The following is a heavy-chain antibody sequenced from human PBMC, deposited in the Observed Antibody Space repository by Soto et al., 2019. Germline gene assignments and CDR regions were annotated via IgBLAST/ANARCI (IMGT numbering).Heavy chain of an antibody. CDR3: EGARGQLSVFV. CDR2: IYHSGST. J-gene: IGHJ4*02. D-gene: IGHD6-6*01. CDR1: GYSISSGYY. V-gene: IGHV4-38-2*01. Sequence: LSLTCAVSGYSISSGYYWGWIRQPPGKGLEWIGSIYHSGSTYYNPSLKSRVTISVDTSKNQFSLKLSSVTAADTAVYYCEGARGQLSVFVWGQGTLVTVSS.